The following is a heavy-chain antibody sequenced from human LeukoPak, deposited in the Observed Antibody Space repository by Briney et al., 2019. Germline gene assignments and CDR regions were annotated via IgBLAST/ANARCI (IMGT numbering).Heavy chain of an antibody. D-gene: IGHD3-9*01. Sequence: GGSLRLSCAASGFTFSNYWMSWVRQAPGKGLEWVANIKQDGTEKYYVDSVKGRFTISRDNAKNSLYLQMNSLRAEDTAVYYCARDVGLTRGYFDYWGQGTLVTVSS. J-gene: IGHJ4*02. CDR3: ARDVGLTRGYFDY. CDR1: GFTFSNYW. CDR2: IKQDGTEK. V-gene: IGHV3-7*05.